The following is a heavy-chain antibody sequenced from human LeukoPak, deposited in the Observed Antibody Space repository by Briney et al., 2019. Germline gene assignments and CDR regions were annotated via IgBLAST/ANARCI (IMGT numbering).Heavy chain of an antibody. Sequence: SETLSLTCTVSGGSITSSFYWSWIRQSPGKGLEWIGYIYNSGGTKYNPSLKSRVTISVDTSKNQFSLKLSSVTAADTAVYYCAREVAATHYYMDVWGKGTTVTVSS. V-gene: IGHV4-59*12. D-gene: IGHD2-15*01. CDR1: GGSITSSFY. CDR3: AREVAATHYYMDV. CDR2: IYNSGGT. J-gene: IGHJ6*03.